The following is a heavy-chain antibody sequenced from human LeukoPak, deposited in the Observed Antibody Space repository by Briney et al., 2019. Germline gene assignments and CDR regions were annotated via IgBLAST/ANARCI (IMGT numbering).Heavy chain of an antibody. J-gene: IGHJ4*02. Sequence: GGSLRLSCAASGFTFSSYGMHWVRQAPGKGLEWVANIKEDGSETYYVDSVKGRFTISRDNAKNSLYLQMNSLRAEDTAVYYCGYYDRSGYYYYFDYWGQGNLVTVSS. CDR2: IKEDGSET. D-gene: IGHD3-22*01. CDR1: GFTFSSYG. V-gene: IGHV3-7*01. CDR3: GYYDRSGYYYYFDY.